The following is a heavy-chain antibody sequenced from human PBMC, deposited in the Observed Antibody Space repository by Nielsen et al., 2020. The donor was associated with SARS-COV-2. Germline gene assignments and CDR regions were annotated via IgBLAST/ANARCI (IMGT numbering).Heavy chain of an antibody. J-gene: IGHJ4*02. D-gene: IGHD4-17*01. Sequence: GESLKISCAASGFTFSSYAMSWVRQAPGKGLEWVSAISGSGGSTYYADSVKGRFTISRDNSKNTLYLQMSSLRAEDTAVYYCAKDGTRGDYSYFDYWGQGTLVTVSS. V-gene: IGHV3-23*01. CDR1: GFTFSSYA. CDR2: ISGSGGST. CDR3: AKDGTRGDYSYFDY.